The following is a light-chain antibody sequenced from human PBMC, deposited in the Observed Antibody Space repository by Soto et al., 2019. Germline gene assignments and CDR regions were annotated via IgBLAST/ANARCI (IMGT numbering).Light chain of an antibody. J-gene: IGKJ1*01. CDR1: ESVSSIY. V-gene: IGKV3-20*01. CDR2: GAS. Sequence: EIMLTQSPGTLSLYQGERATLSCRASESVSSIYVAWYQQKPGQAPTLLIYGASTRATGIPDRFSGSGSGTDFTLTISRLEPEDFAVYYCQQYGSSIQTFGQGTKV. CDR3: QQYGSSIQT.